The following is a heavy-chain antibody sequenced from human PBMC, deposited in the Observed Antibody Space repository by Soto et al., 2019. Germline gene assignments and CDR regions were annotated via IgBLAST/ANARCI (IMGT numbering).Heavy chain of an antibody. Sequence: SETLPLTCTVYDGTSSSSRYYWGRIRPPQGKGLEWIGSIYYSGSTYYNPSLKSRVTISVDTSKNQFSLKLSSVTAADTAVYFCARGDFGGKRKGGDYGGQVALVT. J-gene: IGHJ4*02. D-gene: IGHD2-21*02. CDR1: DGTSSSSRYY. CDR3: ARGDFGGKRKGGDY. CDR2: IYYSGST. V-gene: IGHV4-39*01.